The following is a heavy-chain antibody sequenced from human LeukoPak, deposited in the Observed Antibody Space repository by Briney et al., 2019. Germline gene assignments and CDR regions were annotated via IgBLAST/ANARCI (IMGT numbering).Heavy chain of an antibody. V-gene: IGHV3-30*18. Sequence: GGSLRLSCAASGFTFSSHGMHWVRQAPGKGLEWVAVISYDGSNKYYADSVKGRFTISRDNSKNTLYLQMNSLRAEDTAVYYCAKPEGVATQNPLFDYWGQGTLVTVSS. D-gene: IGHD5-12*01. CDR2: ISYDGSNK. J-gene: IGHJ4*02. CDR1: GFTFSSHG. CDR3: AKPEGVATQNPLFDY.